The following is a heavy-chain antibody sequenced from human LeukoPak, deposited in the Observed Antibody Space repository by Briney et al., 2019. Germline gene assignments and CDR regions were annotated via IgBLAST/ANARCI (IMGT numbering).Heavy chain of an antibody. D-gene: IGHD3-22*01. CDR1: GYTFTGYY. Sequence: VASVKVSCKASGYTFTGYYIHWVRQAPGQGLEWMGIINPGDGTTSYAQKFQGRVTMTRDTSTSTVYMELRSLRSEDTAVCYCARAPANKYDSRLSEDYWGQGTLVTVSS. J-gene: IGHJ4*02. CDR2: INPGDGTT. V-gene: IGHV1-46*01. CDR3: ARAPANKYDSRLSEDY.